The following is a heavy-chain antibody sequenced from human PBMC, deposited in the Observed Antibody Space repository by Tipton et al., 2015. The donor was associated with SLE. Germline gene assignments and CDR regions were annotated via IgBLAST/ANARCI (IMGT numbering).Heavy chain of an antibody. CDR3: ARAGVRSSWVY. J-gene: IGHJ4*02. D-gene: IGHD6-13*01. CDR1: GVSISSSSYY. Sequence: TLSLTCTVSGVSISSSSYYWGWIRQPPGKGLDWIGTIYYSAGTYSARTYYNPSLKSRVTISVDTSKNQFSLNLSSVTAADTGVYYCARAGVRSSWVYWGLGTLVTVSS. V-gene: IGHV4-39*01. CDR2: IYYSAGTYSART.